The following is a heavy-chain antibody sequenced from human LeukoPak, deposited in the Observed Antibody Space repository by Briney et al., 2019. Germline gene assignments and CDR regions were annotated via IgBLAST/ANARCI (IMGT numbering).Heavy chain of an antibody. J-gene: IGHJ4*02. Sequence: SETLSLTCTVSGYSISSGVYSWSWVRQPPGKGLEWIGYIYYGGNTYYNPSLKSRLTISLDTSNNQFSLKLSSVTAADTAVYYCNCLDGSVATWGQGTLVTVSS. D-gene: IGHD3-10*01. CDR3: NCLDGSVAT. CDR2: IYYGGNT. CDR1: GYSISSGVYS. V-gene: IGHV4-30-4*07.